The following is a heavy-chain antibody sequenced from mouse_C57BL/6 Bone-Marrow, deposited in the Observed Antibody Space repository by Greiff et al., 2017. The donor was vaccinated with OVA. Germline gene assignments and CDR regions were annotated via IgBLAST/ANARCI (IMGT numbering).Heavy chain of an antibody. D-gene: IGHD2-12*01. Sequence: DVKLVESGGGLVKPGGSLKLSCAASGFTFSDYGTHWVRQAPEKGLEWVAYISSGSSTIYYADTVKGRFTISRDNAKNTLFLQMTSLRSEDTAMYYCARELQDYWGQGTTLTVSS. V-gene: IGHV5-17*01. CDR3: ARELQDY. CDR2: ISSGSSTI. J-gene: IGHJ2*01. CDR1: GFTFSDYG.